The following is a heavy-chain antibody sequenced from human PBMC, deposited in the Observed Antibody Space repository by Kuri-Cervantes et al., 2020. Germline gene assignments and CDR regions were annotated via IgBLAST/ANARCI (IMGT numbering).Heavy chain of an antibody. J-gene: IGHJ6*02. CDR3: AKDLSWYHPYYYYGMDV. D-gene: IGHD6-13*01. V-gene: IGHV3-30*18. CDR2: MSYDGSNK. CDR1: GFTFSSYG. Sequence: GGSLRLSCAASGFTFSSYGMHWVRQAPGKGLEWVAVMSYDGSNKYYADSVKGRFTISRDNSKNTLYLQMNSLRAEDTAVYYCAKDLSWYHPYYYYGMDVWGQGTTVTVSS.